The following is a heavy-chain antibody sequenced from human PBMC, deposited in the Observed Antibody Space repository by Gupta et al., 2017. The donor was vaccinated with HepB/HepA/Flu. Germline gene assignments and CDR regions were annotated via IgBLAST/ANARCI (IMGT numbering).Heavy chain of an antibody. CDR2: ISTSGANT. Sequence: QMVESGGGSVQPGGSLRLSCAAYGFFFSGYEMTWVRQAPGKGLEWISYISTSGANTKYAASVEGRFTISRDNAKNSLYLQMNNLRGDDTATYYCASKMKTSKAFDVWGQGAEVTVSS. V-gene: IGHV3-48*03. CDR1: GFFFSGYE. CDR3: ASKMKTSKAFDV. J-gene: IGHJ3*01. D-gene: IGHD5-24*01.